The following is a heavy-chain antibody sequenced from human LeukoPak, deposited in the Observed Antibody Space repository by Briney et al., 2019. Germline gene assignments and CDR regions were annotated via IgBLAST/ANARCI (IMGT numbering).Heavy chain of an antibody. CDR2: IIPILGIA. CDR1: GGTFSSYA. Sequence: SVKVSCKASGGTFSSYAISWVRQAPGQGLEWMGRIIPILGIANYAQKFQGRVTITADKSTSTAYMELSSLRSEDTDVYYCARVFYGSGSYSPYYYGMDVWGQGTTVTVSS. V-gene: IGHV1-69*04. CDR3: ARVFYGSGSYSPYYYGMDV. D-gene: IGHD3-10*01. J-gene: IGHJ6*02.